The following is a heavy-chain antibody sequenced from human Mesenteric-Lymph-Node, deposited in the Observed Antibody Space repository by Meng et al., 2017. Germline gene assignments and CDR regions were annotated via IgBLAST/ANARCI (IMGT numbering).Heavy chain of an antibody. V-gene: IGHV4-34*01. Sequence: QVQLTALGEGFVNPSGTLSLTCSVYGGSFSGYYWSWIRQPPGKGLEWIGEINHSGSTNYNPSLKSRVTISVDKSKNQFSLKLSSVTAADTAVYYCASFPPPGKQWLVTDYWGQGTLVTVSS. CDR1: GGSFSGYY. CDR2: INHSGST. J-gene: IGHJ4*02. D-gene: IGHD6-19*01. CDR3: ASFPPPGKQWLVTDY.